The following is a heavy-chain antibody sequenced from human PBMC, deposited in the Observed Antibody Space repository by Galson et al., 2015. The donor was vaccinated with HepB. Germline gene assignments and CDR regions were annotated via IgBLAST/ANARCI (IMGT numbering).Heavy chain of an antibody. CDR1: GFTFSSYA. Sequence: SLRLSCAASGFTFSSYAMHWVRQAPGKGLEWVAVISYDGSNKYYADSVKGRFTISRDNSKNTLYLQMNSLRAEDTAVYYCASHYYSSGWTSDFANDYWGQGTLVTVSS. J-gene: IGHJ4*02. D-gene: IGHD6-19*01. V-gene: IGHV3-30*04. CDR2: ISYDGSNK. CDR3: ASHYYSSGWTSDFANDY.